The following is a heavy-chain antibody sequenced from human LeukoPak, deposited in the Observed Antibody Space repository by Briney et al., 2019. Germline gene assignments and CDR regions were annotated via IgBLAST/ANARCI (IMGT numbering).Heavy chain of an antibody. V-gene: IGHV4-59*01. J-gene: IGHJ4*02. CDR1: GGSISSYY. CDR3: ASDYGVYYFDY. Sequence: SSETLSLTCTVSGGSISSYYWSWIRQPPGKGLEWIGYIYYSGSTNYNPSLKSRVTISVDTSKNQFSLKLSSVTAADTAVYYCASDYGVYYFDYWGQGTLVTVSS. CDR2: IYYSGST. D-gene: IGHD4-17*01.